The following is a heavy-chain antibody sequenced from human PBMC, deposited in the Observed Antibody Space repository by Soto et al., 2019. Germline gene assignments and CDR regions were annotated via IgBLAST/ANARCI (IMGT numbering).Heavy chain of an antibody. CDR3: APTAYDGLTRDSTRVNWFEP. V-gene: IGHV1-24*01. J-gene: IGHJ5*02. D-gene: IGHD3-9*01. CDR2: FDPEDGET. Sequence: ASVKVSCQVSGYTLRDLSMHWVRQAPGKGREWMGGFDPEDGETIYAQKFQGRVTMTEDTSTETAYMELSSLRSEDTAVYYCAPTAYDGLTRDSTRVNWFEPWGQGTLVSVS. CDR1: GYTLRDLS.